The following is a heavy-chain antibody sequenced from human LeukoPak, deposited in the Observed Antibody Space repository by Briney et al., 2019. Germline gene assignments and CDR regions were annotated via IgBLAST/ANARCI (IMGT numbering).Heavy chain of an antibody. Sequence: SETLALTCTVSGGSISSNNYYWGWIRQPPGKGLEWFGSIDYSGSTNYNPSLKSRVTISVDTSKNQFSLKVTSVTAAATAVYYCGKKGGYMVRGVENWFDPWGQGSLVTVSS. CDR3: GKKGGYMVRGVENWFDP. V-gene: IGHV4-39*01. J-gene: IGHJ5*02. D-gene: IGHD3-10*01. CDR1: GGSISSNNYY. CDR2: IDYSGST.